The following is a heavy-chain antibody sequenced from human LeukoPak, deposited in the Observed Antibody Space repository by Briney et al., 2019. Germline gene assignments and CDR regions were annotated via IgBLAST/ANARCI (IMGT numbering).Heavy chain of an antibody. CDR3: ARGRYCGGDCYSFAFDI. CDR1: GGSITGYY. D-gene: IGHD2-21*02. J-gene: IGHJ3*02. V-gene: IGHV4-34*01. CDR2: INHSGST. Sequence: SETLTLTCTVSGGSITGYYWNWIRQPPGKGLEWIGEINHSGSTNYNPSLKSRVTISVDTSKNQFSLKLSSVTAADTAVYYCARGRYCGGDCYSFAFDIWGQGTMVTVSS.